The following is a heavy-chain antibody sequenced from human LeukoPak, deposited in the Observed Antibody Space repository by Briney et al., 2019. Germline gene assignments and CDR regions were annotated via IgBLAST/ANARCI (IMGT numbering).Heavy chain of an antibody. J-gene: IGHJ6*02. CDR1: GGSISSYY. CDR3: ARQPSIAAAGHTYYYYYGMDV. Sequence: PSETLSLTCTVSGGSISSYYWSWIRQPAGKGLEWIGYIYYSGSTNYNPSLKSQVTISVDTSKNQFSLKLSSVTAADTAVYYCARQPSIAAAGHTYYYYYGMDVWGQGTTVTVSS. D-gene: IGHD6-13*01. CDR2: IYYSGST. V-gene: IGHV4-59*08.